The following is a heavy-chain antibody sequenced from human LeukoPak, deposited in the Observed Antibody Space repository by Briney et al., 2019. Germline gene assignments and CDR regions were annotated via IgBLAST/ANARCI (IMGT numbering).Heavy chain of an antibody. CDR2: IYYSGST. CDR3: ARKVSSNWPSFDY. J-gene: IGHJ4*02. V-gene: IGHV4-59*12. Sequence: SETLSLTCTVSGGSISSYYWSWIRQPPGKGLEWIGSIYYSGSTYYNPSLKSRVTISVDTSKNQFSLKLSSVTAADTAVYYCARKVSSNWPSFDYWGQGTLVTVSS. D-gene: IGHD4-11*01. CDR1: GGSISSYY.